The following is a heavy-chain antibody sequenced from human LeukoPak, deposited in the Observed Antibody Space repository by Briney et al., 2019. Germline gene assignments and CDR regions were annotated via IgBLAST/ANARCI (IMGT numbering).Heavy chain of an antibody. D-gene: IGHD6-25*01. CDR3: ARRSAAKDAFDI. V-gene: IGHV3-74*01. CDR1: GFTFSSYW. Sequence: GSLRLSCAASGFTFSSYWMHWVRQAPGRGLVWVSRINSDGSTTSYADSVKGRFTISRDNAKNTLYLQMNGLRAEDTAVYYCARRSAAKDAFDIWGQGTMVTVSS. J-gene: IGHJ3*02. CDR2: INSDGSTT.